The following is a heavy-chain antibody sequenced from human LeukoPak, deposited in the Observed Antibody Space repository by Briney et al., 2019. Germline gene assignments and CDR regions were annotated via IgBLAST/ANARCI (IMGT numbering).Heavy chain of an antibody. D-gene: IGHD3-22*01. J-gene: IGHJ4*02. CDR2: IDGGGGRT. CDR1: GFTFSSYA. Sequence: GGSLRLSCAASGFTFSSYAMSWVRQAPGVGLEWVSAIDGGGGRTWHADSVRGRFTISRDNSKNTLFMQMNSLRAEDTAVYYCAKDFYDSSGSRYDYWGQGTLVTVSS. CDR3: AKDFYDSSGSRYDY. V-gene: IGHV3-23*01.